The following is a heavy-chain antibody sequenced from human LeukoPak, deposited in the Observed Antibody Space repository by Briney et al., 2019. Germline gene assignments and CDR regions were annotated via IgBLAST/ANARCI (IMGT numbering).Heavy chain of an antibody. Sequence: SETLSLTCTVSGGSITDYYWGWIRQPPGKGLEWIGYDYYSGSSNYNPSLKSRVTISVDTSKNQFSLKMSSVTAADTAVYYCARDLKLDGSSGYYAFDIWGQGTMVTVST. V-gene: IGHV4-59*01. CDR3: ARDLKLDGSSGYYAFDI. CDR2: DYYSGSS. CDR1: GGSITDYY. D-gene: IGHD3-22*01. J-gene: IGHJ3*02.